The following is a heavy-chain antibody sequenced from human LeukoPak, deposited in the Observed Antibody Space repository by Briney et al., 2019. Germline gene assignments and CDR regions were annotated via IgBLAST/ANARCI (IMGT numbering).Heavy chain of an antibody. Sequence: GGSLRLSCAASGFTFTSYAMRWVRQAPGKGLEWVSAISGSGDTAYYADSVKGRFTISRDNSKNTLYLQMNSLRAEDTAVYYCAKVRGGVPAAQYVDYWGQGTLVTVSS. CDR3: AKVRGGVPAAQYVDY. D-gene: IGHD2-2*01. J-gene: IGHJ4*02. CDR2: ISGSGDTA. V-gene: IGHV3-23*01. CDR1: GFTFTSYA.